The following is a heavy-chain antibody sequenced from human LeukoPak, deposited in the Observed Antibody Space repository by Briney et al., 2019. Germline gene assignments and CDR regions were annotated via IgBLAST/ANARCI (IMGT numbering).Heavy chain of an antibody. J-gene: IGHJ4*02. D-gene: IGHD3-3*01. CDR2: IYYSGST. CDR3: ARGGVDFWSGYYTIYYFDY. Sequence: SETLSLTCTVSGGSISSYYWSWIRQPPGKGLEWIGYIYYSGSTNYNPSLKSRVTISVDTSKNQFSLRLSSVTAADTAVYYCARGGVDFWSGYYTIYYFDYWGQGTLVTVSS. CDR1: GGSISSYY. V-gene: IGHV4-59*01.